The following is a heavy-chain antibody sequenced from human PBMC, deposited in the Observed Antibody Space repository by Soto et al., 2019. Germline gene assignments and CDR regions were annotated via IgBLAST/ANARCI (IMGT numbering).Heavy chain of an antibody. CDR1: GGSISSPGYS. Sequence: QLQLQESGSGLVKPSQTLSVTCAVSGGSISSPGYSWTWIRQPPGKGLEWIGYIFHTGSTSYNPSLKSRVTMSLDRSKNQVSLNLYSVTAADTAVYYYATGRDWFDPWGPGTLVTVSS. CDR2: IFHTGST. J-gene: IGHJ5*02. V-gene: IGHV4-30-2*01. CDR3: ATGRDWFDP.